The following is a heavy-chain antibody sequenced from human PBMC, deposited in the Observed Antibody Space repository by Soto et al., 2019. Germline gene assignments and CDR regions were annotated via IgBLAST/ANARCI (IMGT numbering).Heavy chain of an antibody. CDR1: GGSISSSNW. D-gene: IGHD3-10*01. Sequence: SETLSVTCAVSGGSISSSNWWSWVRQSPGKGLEWIGEIYHSGSTNYNPSLKSRVTISVDKSKNQFSLKLSSVTAADTAVYYCARGSGRQVYNYYGMDVWGQGTTVT. J-gene: IGHJ6*02. V-gene: IGHV4-4*02. CDR3: ARGSGRQVYNYYGMDV. CDR2: IYHSGST.